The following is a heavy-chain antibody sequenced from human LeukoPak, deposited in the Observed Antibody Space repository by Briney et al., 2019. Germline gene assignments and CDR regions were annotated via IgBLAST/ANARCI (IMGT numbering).Heavy chain of an antibody. D-gene: IGHD1-26*01. V-gene: IGHV3-7*01. CDR1: GFTFNSYW. CDR3: ARDRVGATDYFDY. J-gene: IGHJ4*02. Sequence: GSLRLSCAASGFTFNSYWMTWVRQAPGKGLEWVANIKQDGSEKYYVDSVKGRFTISRDNAKNSLYLQMNSLRAEDTAVYYCARDRVGATDYFDYWGQGTLVTVSS. CDR2: IKQDGSEK.